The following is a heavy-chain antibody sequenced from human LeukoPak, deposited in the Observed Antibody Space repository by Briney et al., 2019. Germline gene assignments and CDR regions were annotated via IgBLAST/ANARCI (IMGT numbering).Heavy chain of an antibody. D-gene: IGHD1-26*01. CDR3: ARDQWELRQSVSDY. CDR2: ISSGGSTI. V-gene: IGHV3-11*01. CDR1: GFIVNEYY. Sequence: GGSLRLSCVASGFIVNEYYMSWIRQTPGKGLEWVSYISSGGSTIYYADSVKGRFTISRDNAKNSLYLQMNSLRVEDTAVYFCARDQWELRQSVSDYWGQGTLVTVSS. J-gene: IGHJ4*02.